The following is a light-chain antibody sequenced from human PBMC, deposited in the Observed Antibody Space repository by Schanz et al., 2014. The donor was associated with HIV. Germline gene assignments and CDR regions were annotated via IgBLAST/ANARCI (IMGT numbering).Light chain of an antibody. CDR3: CSYAGRSTVV. Sequence: QSALTQPASVSGSPGQSISISCTGTTSDVGAYNFVSWYQQHPGKAPKLMIYDVTKRPSGVPDRFSGSKSGNTASLTISGLQAEDEADYYCCSYAGRSTVVFGGGTKLTVL. J-gene: IGLJ3*02. CDR2: DVT. V-gene: IGLV2-23*02. CDR1: TSDVGAYNF.